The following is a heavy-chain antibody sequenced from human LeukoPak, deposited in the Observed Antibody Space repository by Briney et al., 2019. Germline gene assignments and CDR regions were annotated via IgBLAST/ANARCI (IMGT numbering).Heavy chain of an antibody. Sequence: GGSLRLSCAASGFTFSIYGMHWVRQAPGNGLEWVAVISYDGSNKYYADSVKGRFTISRDNSKNTLYLQMNSLRAEDTAVYYCARDSEGRYFHWLPSWYDAFDIWGQGTMVTVSS. CDR2: ISYDGSNK. D-gene: IGHD3-9*01. V-gene: IGHV3-30*19. CDR3: ARDSEGRYFHWLPSWYDAFDI. CDR1: GFTFSIYG. J-gene: IGHJ3*02.